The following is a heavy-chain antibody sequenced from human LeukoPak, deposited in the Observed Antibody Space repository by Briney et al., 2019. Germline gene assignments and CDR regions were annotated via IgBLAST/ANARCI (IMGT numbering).Heavy chain of an antibody. V-gene: IGHV1-18*01. J-gene: IGHJ4*02. Sequence: ASVKVSCKASGGTFTSYAISWVRQAPGQGLEWMGWISAYNGNTNYAQKLQGRVTMTTDTSTSTAYMELRSLRSDDTAVYYCARGHYDSSGYYYVGYFDYWGQGTLVTVSS. CDR1: GGTFTSYA. CDR3: ARGHYDSSGYYYVGYFDY. D-gene: IGHD3-22*01. CDR2: ISAYNGNT.